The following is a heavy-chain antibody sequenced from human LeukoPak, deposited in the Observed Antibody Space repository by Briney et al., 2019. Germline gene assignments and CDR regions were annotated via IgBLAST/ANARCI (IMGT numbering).Heavy chain of an antibody. Sequence: ASVKVSCKASGYTFTGYYMHWVRQAPGQGLEWMGWINPNSGGTNYAQKFQGRVTMTRDTSISTAYMELSRLRSDDTAVYYCARPARYCSGGSCYPKYFQHWGQGTLVTVSS. J-gene: IGHJ1*01. CDR1: GYTFTGYY. CDR3: ARPARYCSGGSCYPKYFQH. CDR2: INPNSGGT. V-gene: IGHV1-2*02. D-gene: IGHD2-15*01.